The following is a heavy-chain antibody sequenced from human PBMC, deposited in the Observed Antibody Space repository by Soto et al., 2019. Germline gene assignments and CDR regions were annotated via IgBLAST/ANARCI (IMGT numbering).Heavy chain of an antibody. V-gene: IGHV4-30-2*01. CDR2: IYHSGST. CDR3: ARVISYGYFAY. CDR1: DGSISSGGCS. J-gene: IGHJ4*02. Sequence: LSVTWAVADGSISSGGCSWSWIRQPPGKGLECIGYIYHSGSTNYNPSLKSRVTISVDKSKNQFSLKLSSVTAADTAVYYCARVISYGYFAYWGQGTLVTVSS. D-gene: IGHD1-26*01.